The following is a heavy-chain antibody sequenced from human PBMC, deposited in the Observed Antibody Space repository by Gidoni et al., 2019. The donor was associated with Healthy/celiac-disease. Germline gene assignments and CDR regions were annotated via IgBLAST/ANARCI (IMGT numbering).Heavy chain of an antibody. CDR1: GYTFTGYY. D-gene: IGHD2-2*02. Sequence: QVQLVQSGAEVKKPGASVKVSCKASGYTFTGYYMHWVRQAPGQGLEWMGWINPNSGGTNYAQKFQGRVTMTRDTSISTAYMELSRLRSDDTAVYYCARDRSVVSRSSTSCYIWGQGTLVTVSS. CDR3: ARDRSVVSRSSTSCYI. CDR2: INPNSGGT. V-gene: IGHV1-2*02. J-gene: IGHJ4*02.